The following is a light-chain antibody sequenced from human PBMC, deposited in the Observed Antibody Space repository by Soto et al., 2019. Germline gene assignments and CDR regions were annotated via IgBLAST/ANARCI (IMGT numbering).Light chain of an antibody. CDR2: SNN. CDR1: SSNIGSNT. J-gene: IGLJ2*01. CDR3: AAWDDSLNGNVV. Sequence: QSVLTQPPSASGTPGQRVTISCSGSSSNIGSNTINWYQQLPGTAPKLLIYSNNQRPSGVPDRCSGSKSGTSASLAISGLQSEDEADYYCAAWDDSLNGNVVFGGGTKVTVL. V-gene: IGLV1-44*01.